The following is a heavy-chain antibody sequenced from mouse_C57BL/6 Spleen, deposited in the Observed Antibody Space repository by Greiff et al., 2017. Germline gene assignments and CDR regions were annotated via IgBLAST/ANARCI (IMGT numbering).Heavy chain of an antibody. CDR2: INPYNGDT. CDR3: ARSFITTVVAHWYFDV. Sequence: EVQGVESGPELVKPGDSVKISCKASGYSFTGYFMNWVMQSHGKSLEWIGRINPYNGDTFSNQKFKGKATLTVDKSSSTAHMERRSLTSEDSAVYYCARSFITTVVAHWYFDVWGTGTTVTVSS. CDR1: GYSFTGYF. V-gene: IGHV1-20*01. D-gene: IGHD1-1*01. J-gene: IGHJ1*03.